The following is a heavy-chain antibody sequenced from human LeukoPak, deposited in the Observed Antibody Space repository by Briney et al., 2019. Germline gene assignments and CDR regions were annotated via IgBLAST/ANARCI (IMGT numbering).Heavy chain of an antibody. CDR1: GFTFGSYE. J-gene: IGHJ4*02. CDR2: IIPSGHTT. D-gene: IGHD5-24*01. Sequence: GGSLRLSCAPSGFTFGSYERNWVGKAPGKGLEWVSGIIPSGHTTYYADSVRGRFTISRDNSRNTLYLQMNSLRAEDTAVYYCAKDDRWLQFCCWGQGTLVTVSA. CDR3: AKDDRWLQFCC. V-gene: IGHV3-23*01.